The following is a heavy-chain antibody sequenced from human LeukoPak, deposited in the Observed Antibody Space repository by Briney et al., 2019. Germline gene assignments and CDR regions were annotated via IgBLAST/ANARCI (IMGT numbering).Heavy chain of an antibody. CDR3: ARGGYDFWSGYDWFDP. CDR2: IYTSGT. D-gene: IGHD3-3*01. J-gene: IGHJ5*02. CDR1: GGSISSYY. V-gene: IGHV4-4*07. Sequence: SETLSLTCTVSGGSISSYYWSWIRQPAGKGLEWIGRIYTSGTNYNPSLKSRVTMSIDTSKNQFSLKLSSVTAADTAVYYCARGGYDFWSGYDWFDPWGQGTLVTVSS.